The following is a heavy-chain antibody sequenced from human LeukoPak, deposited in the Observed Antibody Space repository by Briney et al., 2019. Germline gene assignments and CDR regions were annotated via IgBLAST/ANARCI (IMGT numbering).Heavy chain of an antibody. V-gene: IGHV4-34*01. J-gene: IGHJ4*02. CDR2: INHSGST. CDR1: GGSVSGYY. Sequence: PSQTLSLTDALYGGSVSGYYCSWIRHPPGKGQESIGEINHSGSTNSNPSLKSRVTISVDTSKNQCSLKLSSVTAADTAVYYCARGGYCSSTSCYVDYWGQGTLVTVSS. CDR3: ARGGYCSSTSCYVDY. D-gene: IGHD2-2*01.